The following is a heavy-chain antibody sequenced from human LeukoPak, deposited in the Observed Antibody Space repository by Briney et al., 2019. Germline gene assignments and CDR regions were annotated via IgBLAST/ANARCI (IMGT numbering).Heavy chain of an antibody. V-gene: IGHV3-23*01. D-gene: IGHD6-19*01. CDR3: ARDRYSSGWYGGFDC. J-gene: IGHJ4*02. CDR2: ISGSGGST. Sequence: GGSLRLSCAASGFTFSSYAMSWVRQAPGKGLEWVSDISGSGGSTYYADSVKGRFTISRDNSKNTLYLQMNSLRAEDAAVYYCARDRYSSGWYGGFDCWGQGTLVTVSS. CDR1: GFTFSSYA.